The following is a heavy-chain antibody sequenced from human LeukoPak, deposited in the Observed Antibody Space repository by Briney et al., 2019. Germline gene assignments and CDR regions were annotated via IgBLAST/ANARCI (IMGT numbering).Heavy chain of an antibody. CDR3: ARHDYYDSSGYYPDAFDI. CDR2: INPNSGGT. J-gene: IGHJ3*02. Sequence: ASVKVSCKASGYTFTSYYMHWVRQAPGRGLEWMGWINPNSGGTNYAQKFQGRVTMTRDTSISTAYMELSRLRSDDTAVYYCARHDYYDSSGYYPDAFDIWGQGTMVTVSS. V-gene: IGHV1-2*02. CDR1: GYTFTSYY. D-gene: IGHD3-22*01.